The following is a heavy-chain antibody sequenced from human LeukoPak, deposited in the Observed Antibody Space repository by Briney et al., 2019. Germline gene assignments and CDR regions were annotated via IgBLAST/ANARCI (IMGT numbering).Heavy chain of an antibody. J-gene: IGHJ5*02. CDR2: IYYSGST. V-gene: IGHV4-39*01. D-gene: IGHD3-3*01. CDR1: GGSISSSSYY. CDR3: ARHMGRSGRPRFLEWPYWFDP. Sequence: PSETLSLTCTVSGGSISSSSYYWGWIRQPPGKGLEWIGSIYYSGSTYYNPPLKSRVTISVDTSKNQFSLKLSSVTAADTAVYYCARHMGRSGRPRFLEWPYWFDPWGQGTLVTVSS.